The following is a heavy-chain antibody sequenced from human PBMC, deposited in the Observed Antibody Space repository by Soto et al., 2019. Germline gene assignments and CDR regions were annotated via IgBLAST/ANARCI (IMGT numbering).Heavy chain of an antibody. CDR3: AREDSMGRYFDY. CDR1: GFTFSSYA. CDR2: ISYDGSNK. D-gene: IGHD3-22*01. V-gene: IGHV3-30-3*01. Sequence: QVQLVESGGGVVQPGRSLRLSCAASGFTFSSYAMHWVHQAPGKGLEWVAVISYDGSNKYYADSVKGRFTISRDNSKNTLYLQMNSLIAEDTAVYYCAREDSMGRYFDYWGQGTLVTVSS. J-gene: IGHJ4*02.